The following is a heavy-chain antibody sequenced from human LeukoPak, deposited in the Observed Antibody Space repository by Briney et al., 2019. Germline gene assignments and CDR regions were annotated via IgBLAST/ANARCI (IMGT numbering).Heavy chain of an antibody. CDR1: GFTFSSYA. J-gene: IGHJ4*02. CDR2: ISSNGGST. Sequence: GGSLRLSCAASGFTFSSYAMHWVRQAPGKGLEYVSAISSNGGSTYYANSVKGRFTISRDNSKNTLYLQMGSLRAEDMAVYYCASSSGHLDYWGQGTLVTVSS. V-gene: IGHV3-64*01. D-gene: IGHD6-19*01. CDR3: ASSSGHLDY.